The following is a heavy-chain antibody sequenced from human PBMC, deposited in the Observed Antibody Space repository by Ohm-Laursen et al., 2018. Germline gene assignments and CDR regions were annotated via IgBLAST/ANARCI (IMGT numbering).Heavy chain of an antibody. J-gene: IGHJ4*02. CDR2: IWYDGSNT. V-gene: IGHV3-33*08. CDR3: ARSSSLVGATPDY. CDR1: GFTFSSYD. D-gene: IGHD1-26*01. Sequence: SSLRLSCAASGFTFSSYDMHWVRQAPGKGLEWVAVIWYDGSNTYYADSVKGRFTISRDNSKNTLYLQMNSLRAEDTAVYYCARSSSLVGATPDYWGQGTLVTVSS.